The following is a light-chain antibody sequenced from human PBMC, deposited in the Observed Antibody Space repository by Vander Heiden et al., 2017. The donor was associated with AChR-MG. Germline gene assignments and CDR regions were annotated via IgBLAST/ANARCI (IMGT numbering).Light chain of an antibody. CDR3: QQSYSTPPT. Sequence: DIQITQSPSSLSASVGDRVTITCRASQSSSSYLNWYQQKPGKAPKLLIYAASSWQSGVPSRFSGSGSGTDFTLTISSLQPEDVATYYCQQSYSTPPTFGQGTKVEIK. J-gene: IGKJ1*01. CDR1: QSSSSY. CDR2: AAS. V-gene: IGKV1-39*01.